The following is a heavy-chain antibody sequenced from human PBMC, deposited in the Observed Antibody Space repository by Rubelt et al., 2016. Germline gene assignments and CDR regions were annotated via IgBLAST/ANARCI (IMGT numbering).Heavy chain of an antibody. J-gene: IGHJ3*02. Sequence: EVQLVESGGGLVQPGGSLRLSCEASGFTFSDYDMHWVRQRTGEGLEWVSRIATGGDTYYPGSVEGRFTISRENTKNSLYLHMKSLRAEDTAVYYCARGEFMVRGVTSSFDIWGQGTMVTVSS. V-gene: IGHV3-13*01. CDR3: ARGEFMVRGVTSSFDI. D-gene: IGHD3-10*01. CDR2: IATGGDT. CDR1: GFTFSDYD.